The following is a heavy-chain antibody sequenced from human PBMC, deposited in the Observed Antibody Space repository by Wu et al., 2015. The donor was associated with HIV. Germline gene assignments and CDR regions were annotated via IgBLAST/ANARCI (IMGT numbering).Heavy chain of an antibody. V-gene: IGHV1-69*05. Sequence: QVQLVQSGAEVKKPGSSVKVSCKASGGTFSSYAISWVRQAPGQGLEWMGGIIPIFGTANYAQKFQGRVTITTDESTSTAYMELSSLRSEDTAVYYCARGADYYGSGRLWGAFDIWGQGTMVTVSS. CDR2: IIPIFGTA. CDR3: ARGADYYGSGRLWGAFDI. D-gene: IGHD3-10*01. J-gene: IGHJ3*02. CDR1: GGTFSSYA.